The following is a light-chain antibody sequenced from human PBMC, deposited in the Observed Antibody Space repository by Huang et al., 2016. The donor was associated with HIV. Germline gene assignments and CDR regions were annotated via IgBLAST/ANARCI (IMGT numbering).Light chain of an antibody. V-gene: IGKV1-5*03. Sequence: DIQMTQSPSTLSASVGDRVIITCRASQSISTWLAWYQQKPGKAPKILLYEASHLQGGVPSRFSGSGSGTEFTLTISSLQPDDFATYYCQQYNTWRTFGPGTKVESK. CDR1: QSISTW. CDR3: QQYNTWRT. J-gene: IGKJ1*01. CDR2: EAS.